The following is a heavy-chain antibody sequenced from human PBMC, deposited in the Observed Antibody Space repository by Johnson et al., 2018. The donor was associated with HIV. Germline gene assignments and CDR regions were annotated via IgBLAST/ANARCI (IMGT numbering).Heavy chain of an antibody. CDR3: ARLKWELLDNDAFDI. D-gene: IGHD1-26*01. Sequence: QVQLVESGGGVVQPGRSLRLSCAASGFTFSSYGMHWVRQAPGKGLEWVAVISYDGSTKYYADSVKGRFTISRDNAKNSLFLQMTSLRAEDTALYYCARLKWELLDNDAFDIWGQGTMVTVSS. CDR1: GFTFSSYG. J-gene: IGHJ3*02. V-gene: IGHV3-30*03. CDR2: ISYDGSTK.